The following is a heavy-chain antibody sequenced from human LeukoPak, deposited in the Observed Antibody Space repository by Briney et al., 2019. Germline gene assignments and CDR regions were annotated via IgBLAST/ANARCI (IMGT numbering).Heavy chain of an antibody. D-gene: IGHD3-10*01. CDR3: ASRGSGSPDTPADY. J-gene: IGHJ4*02. V-gene: IGHV1-69*13. Sequence: SVKVSCKASGYTFTSYAISWVRQAPGQGLEWMGGIIPIFGTANYAQKFQGRVTITADESTSTAYMELSSLRSEDTAVYYCASRGSGSPDTPADYWGQGTLVTVSS. CDR1: GYTFTSYA. CDR2: IIPIFGTA.